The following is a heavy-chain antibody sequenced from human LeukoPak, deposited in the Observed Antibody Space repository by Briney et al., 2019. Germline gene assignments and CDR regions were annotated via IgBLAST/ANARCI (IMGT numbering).Heavy chain of an antibody. CDR1: GGSISSYY. Sequence: SETLSLTCTVSGGSISSYYWSWIRQPPGKGPEWIGYIYYSGSTNYNPSLKSRVTISVDTSKNQFSLKLSSVTAADTAVYYCARVFRSRDGYNREFDYWGQGTLVTVSS. CDR3: ARVFRSRDGYNREFDY. J-gene: IGHJ4*02. CDR2: IYYSGST. D-gene: IGHD5-24*01. V-gene: IGHV4-59*01.